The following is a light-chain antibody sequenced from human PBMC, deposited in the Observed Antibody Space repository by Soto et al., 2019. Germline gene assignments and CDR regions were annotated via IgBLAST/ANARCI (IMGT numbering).Light chain of an antibody. V-gene: IGKV1-5*01. CDR3: QEYNTYA. CDR2: DAS. Sequence: DIQMTQSPSTLSASVGDRVTITCRASQSISTWLAWYQQKPGKAPKLLIFDASTLESGVPTRFSGSGSVTEFTLTSSDLQPDDFATYYCQEYNTYAFGQGTKVDIK. CDR1: QSISTW. J-gene: IGKJ1*01.